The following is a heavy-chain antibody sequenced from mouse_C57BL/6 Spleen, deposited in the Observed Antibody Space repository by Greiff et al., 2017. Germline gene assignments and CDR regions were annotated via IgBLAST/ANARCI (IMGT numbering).Heavy chain of an antibody. CDR1: GFTFSSYG. J-gene: IGHJ1*03. Sequence: DVKLVESGGDLVKPGGSLKLSCAASGFTFSSYGMSWVRQTPDKRLEWVATISSGGSYTYYPDSVKGRFTISRDNAKNTLYLQMSSLKSEDTAMYYCARRDDYDAFVWGTGTTVTVSS. D-gene: IGHD2-4*01. CDR3: ARRDDYDAFV. CDR2: ISSGGSYT. V-gene: IGHV5-6*02.